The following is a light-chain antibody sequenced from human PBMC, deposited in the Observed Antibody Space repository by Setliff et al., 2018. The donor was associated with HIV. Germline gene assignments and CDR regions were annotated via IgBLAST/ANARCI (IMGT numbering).Light chain of an antibody. J-gene: IGLJ2*01. CDR2: NVV. CDR3: SSYTSVSLVV. Sequence: QSVLTQPASVSGSPGQSITISCTGTSSDIGGYIFVSWYQQHPGTAPKLILYNVVTRPSGVSDSFSGSKSGNTASLTISGLQAEDEADYYCSSYTSVSLVVFGGGTKVTVL. V-gene: IGLV2-14*03. CDR1: SSDIGGYIF.